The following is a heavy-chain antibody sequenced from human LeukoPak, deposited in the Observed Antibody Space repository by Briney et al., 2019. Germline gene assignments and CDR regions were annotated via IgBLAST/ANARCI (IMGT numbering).Heavy chain of an antibody. J-gene: IGHJ4*02. CDR3: AKDPPGLI. Sequence: PGGSLRLSCAASGFTFSSYSMNWVRQAPGKGLEWVSSISSSSSYIYYADSVKGRFTISRDNSKNTLYLQMNSLRAEDTAVYYCAKDPPGLIWGQGTLVTVSS. CDR2: ISSSSSYI. CDR1: GFTFSSYS. D-gene: IGHD3/OR15-3a*01. V-gene: IGHV3-21*04.